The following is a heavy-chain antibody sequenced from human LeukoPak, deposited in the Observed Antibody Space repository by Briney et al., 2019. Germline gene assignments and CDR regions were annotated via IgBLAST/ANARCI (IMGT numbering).Heavy chain of an antibody. Sequence: GGSLRLSCAASGFTFSSYAMHWVRQAPGKGLEWVAVISYDGSNKYYADSVKGRFTISRDNSKNTLYLQMNSLRVEDTAVYYCARSPGYSYGYYFDYWGQGTLVTVSS. CDR3: ARSPGYSYGYYFDY. V-gene: IGHV3-30*04. CDR1: GFTFSSYA. CDR2: ISYDGSNK. J-gene: IGHJ4*02. D-gene: IGHD5-18*01.